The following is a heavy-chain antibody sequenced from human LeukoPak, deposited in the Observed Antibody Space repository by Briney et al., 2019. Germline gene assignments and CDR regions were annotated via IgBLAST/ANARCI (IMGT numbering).Heavy chain of an antibody. CDR1: GYSFTSYW. CDR2: IYPGDSDT. V-gene: IGHV5-51*01. D-gene: IGHD3-10*01. Sequence: GESLKISCKGSGYSFTSYWIGWVRQMPGKGLEWMGIIYPGDSDTRYSPSFQGQVTISADKSISTAYLQWGSLKASDTAMYYCARPTSSGSYRSDAFDIWGQGTMVTVSS. CDR3: ARPTSSGSYRSDAFDI. J-gene: IGHJ3*02.